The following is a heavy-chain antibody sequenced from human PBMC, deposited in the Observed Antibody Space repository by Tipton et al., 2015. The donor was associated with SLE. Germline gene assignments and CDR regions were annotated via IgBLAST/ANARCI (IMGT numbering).Heavy chain of an antibody. CDR2: INAGNGDT. D-gene: IGHD3-3*01. CDR1: GYTFSSYA. V-gene: IGHV1-3*01. CDR3: ARSSYYDFWSASYYYGMDV. J-gene: IGHJ6*02. Sequence: QLVQSGAEVKKPGASVKVSCKASGYTFSSYAIQWVRQAPGQRFEWMGWINAGNGDTKYSQKFQGRVTITRDTTASAAYMELSSLRSEDTAVYFCARSSYYDFWSASYYYGMDVWGQGTTVTVSS.